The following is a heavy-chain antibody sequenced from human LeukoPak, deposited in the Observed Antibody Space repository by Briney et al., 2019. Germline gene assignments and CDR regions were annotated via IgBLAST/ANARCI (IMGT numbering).Heavy chain of an antibody. J-gene: IGHJ4*02. CDR3: ARASYYDFWSGYYNY. CDR1: GFTFSSYS. Sequence: PGGSLRLSCAASGFTFSSYSMNWVRQAPGKGLEWVSSISSSSSYIYYADSVEGRFTISRDNAKNSLYLQMNSLRAEDTAVYYCARASYYDFWSGYYNYWGQGTLVTVSS. D-gene: IGHD3-3*01. V-gene: IGHV3-21*01. CDR2: ISSSSSYI.